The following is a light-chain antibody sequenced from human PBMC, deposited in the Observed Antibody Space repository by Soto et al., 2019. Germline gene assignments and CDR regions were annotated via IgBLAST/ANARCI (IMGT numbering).Light chain of an antibody. CDR3: QQCATSPLT. V-gene: IGKV3-20*01. J-gene: IGKJ1*01. Sequence: EIVLTQSPGTLSLSQGERATLSCRASQSVSNNYVAWYQQKPGQAPRLLIYDASSRATGIPDRFSGSGSGTDFTLTISRLELEDFAVYYCQQCATSPLTFGQGTRVDIK. CDR2: DAS. CDR1: QSVSNNY.